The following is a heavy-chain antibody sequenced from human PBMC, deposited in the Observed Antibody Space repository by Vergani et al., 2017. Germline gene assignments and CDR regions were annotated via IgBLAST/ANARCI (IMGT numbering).Heavy chain of an antibody. CDR3: ARGSSGYHTGWYFDL. D-gene: IGHD3-22*01. CDR1: GFTFSSYD. V-gene: IGHV3-13*05. Sequence: EVQLVESGGGLVQPGGSLRLSCAASGFTFSSYDMHWVRQATGKGLEWVSAIGTAGDPDYPGSVKGRFTISRENAKNSLYLQMNRLRAGDTAVYYCARGSSGYHTGWYFDLWGRGTLVTVSS. CDR2: IGTAGDP. J-gene: IGHJ2*01.